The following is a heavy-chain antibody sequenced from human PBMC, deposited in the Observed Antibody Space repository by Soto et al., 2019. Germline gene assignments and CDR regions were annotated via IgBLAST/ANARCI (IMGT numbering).Heavy chain of an antibody. D-gene: IGHD4-17*01. J-gene: IGHJ6*02. CDR1: GGTFSSYT. Sequence: QVQLVQSGAEVKKPGSSVKVSCKASGGTFSSYTISWVRQAPGQGLEWMGRIIPILGIANYAQKFQGRVTITADKSTSTAYMELSSLRSEDTAVYYCARTAGDYGNPYYYYGMDVWGQGTTVTVSS. CDR2: IIPILGIA. CDR3: ARTAGDYGNPYYYYGMDV. V-gene: IGHV1-69*02.